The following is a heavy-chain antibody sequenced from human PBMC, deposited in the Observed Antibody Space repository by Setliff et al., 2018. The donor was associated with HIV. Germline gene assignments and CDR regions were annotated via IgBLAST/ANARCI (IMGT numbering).Heavy chain of an antibody. V-gene: IGHV1-69*13. Sequence: ASVKVSCKASGGTFSSYAINWVRQAPGQGLEWMGGIIPIFGKANYAQKFQGRVTITADESTNAAYTEMSSLRSEDTAVYYCANLVIIKSYFDYWGQGTLVTAPQ. CDR2: IIPIFGKA. D-gene: IGHD3-10*01. J-gene: IGHJ4*02. CDR3: ANLVIIKSYFDY. CDR1: GGTFSSYA.